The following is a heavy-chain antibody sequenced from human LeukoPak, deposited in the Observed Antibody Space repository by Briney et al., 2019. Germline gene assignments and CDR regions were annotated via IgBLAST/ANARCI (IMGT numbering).Heavy chain of an antibody. CDR2: MNPSSGKT. Sequence: ASVKVSCKASGYTFTNYDINWVRQATGQGLEWMGWMNPSSGKTGYEQKFQGRVTMTRDTSISTAYMELSSLRSEDTAVYYCARVSFYGSGNYDVPYYYYYMDVWGKGTTVTISS. CDR3: ARVSFYGSGNYDVPYYYYYMDV. CDR1: GYTFTNYD. J-gene: IGHJ6*03. V-gene: IGHV1-8*01. D-gene: IGHD3-10*01.